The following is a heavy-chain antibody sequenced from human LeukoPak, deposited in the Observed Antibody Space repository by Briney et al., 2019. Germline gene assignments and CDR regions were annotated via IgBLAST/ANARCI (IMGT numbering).Heavy chain of an antibody. CDR2: ITGTGGK. J-gene: IGHJ3*02. V-gene: IGHV3-23*01. Sequence: GGSLRLSCAVSGFTLTNHGVSWVRQAPGKGLEWVSIITGTGGKYYGDSVKGRFVLSRDNSKNTVYMQMTSLRAEDTAVYYCARGAGDAFDIWGQGTMVTVSS. CDR3: ARGAGDAFDI. CDR1: GFTLTNHG.